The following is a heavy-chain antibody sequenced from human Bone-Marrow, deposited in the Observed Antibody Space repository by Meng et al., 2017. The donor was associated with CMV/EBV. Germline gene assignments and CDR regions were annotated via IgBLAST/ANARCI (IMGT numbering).Heavy chain of an antibody. Sequence: GESLKISCAASGFTFSSYGMHWVRQAPGKGLEWVAVIWYDGSNKYYADSVKGRFTISRDNSKNTLYLQMNSLRAEDTAVYYCFIAARPVDYWGQGTLVTVPS. J-gene: IGHJ4*02. CDR1: GFTFSSYG. V-gene: IGHV3-33*01. CDR3: FIAARPVDY. D-gene: IGHD6-6*01. CDR2: IWYDGSNK.